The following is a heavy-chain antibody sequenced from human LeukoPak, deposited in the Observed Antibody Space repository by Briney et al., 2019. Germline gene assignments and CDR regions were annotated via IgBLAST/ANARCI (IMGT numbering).Heavy chain of an antibody. Sequence: SETLSLTCAVYGGSFSGYYWSWIRQPPGKGLEWIGEINHSGSTNYNPSLKSRVTISVDTSKNQFSLKLSSVTAADTAVYYCACRTTVTYYDYMDVWGKGTTVTVSS. CDR1: GGSFSGYY. J-gene: IGHJ6*03. CDR3: ACRTTVTYYDYMDV. V-gene: IGHV4-34*01. CDR2: INHSGST. D-gene: IGHD4-17*01.